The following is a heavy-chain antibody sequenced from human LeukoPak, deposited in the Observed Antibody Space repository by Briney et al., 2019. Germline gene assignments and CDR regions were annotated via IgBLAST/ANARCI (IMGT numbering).Heavy chain of an antibody. J-gene: IGHJ4*02. CDR2: ISYSGNT. D-gene: IGHD6-19*01. CDR1: GGSISNYY. V-gene: IGHV4-59*01. Sequence: SETLSLTCTVSGGSISNYYWSWIRQPPGKELEWIGYISYSGNTDSNPSLKSRVTISVDTSKNQFSLKLSSVTAADTAVYYCARGEYSSGWYSSGPYFDYWGQGTLVTVSS. CDR3: ARGEYSSGWYSSGPYFDY.